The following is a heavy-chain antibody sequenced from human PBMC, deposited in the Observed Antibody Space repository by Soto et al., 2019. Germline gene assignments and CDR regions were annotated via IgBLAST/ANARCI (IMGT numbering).Heavy chain of an antibody. J-gene: IGHJ5*02. D-gene: IGHD5-18*01. CDR2: INHSGST. V-gene: IGHV4-34*01. Sequence: SETLSLTCAVYGGSFSGYYWSWIRQPPGKGLEWIGEINHSGSTNYNPSLKSRVTISVDTSKDQFSLKLSSVTAADTAVYYCARAGRASIQLWRTNGFNPGAKGTL. CDR1: GGSFSGYY. CDR3: ARAGRASIQLWRTNGFNP.